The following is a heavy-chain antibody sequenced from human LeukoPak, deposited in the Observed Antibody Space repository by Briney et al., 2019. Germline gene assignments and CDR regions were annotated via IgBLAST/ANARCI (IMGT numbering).Heavy chain of an antibody. CDR3: ARLASSGWSHCDY. CDR2: INHFGRT. J-gene: IGHJ4*02. CDR1: GGSFSGYY. D-gene: IGHD6-19*01. Sequence: SETLSLTCAVYGGSFSGYYWNWIRQPLGKGLEWIGEINHFGRTKYNPSLKSRVTILGDTSKNQFSLKMDSVTAADTAVYYCARLASSGWSHCDYWGQGTLVTVSS. V-gene: IGHV4-34*01.